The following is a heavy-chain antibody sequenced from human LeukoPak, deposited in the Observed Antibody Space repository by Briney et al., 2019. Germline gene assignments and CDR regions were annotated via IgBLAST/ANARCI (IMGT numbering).Heavy chain of an antibody. V-gene: IGHV3-21*04. CDR2: ISSSGSYI. Sequence: GGSLRLSCAASRFTFSSYSMNWVRQAPGKGLEWVSSISSSGSYIYYADSVKGRFTISRDNSKNTLYLQMNSLRAEDTAVYYCAKAGAVVVVAAKFFDYWGQGTLVTVSS. J-gene: IGHJ4*02. D-gene: IGHD2-15*01. CDR3: AKAGAVVVVAAKFFDY. CDR1: RFTFSSYS.